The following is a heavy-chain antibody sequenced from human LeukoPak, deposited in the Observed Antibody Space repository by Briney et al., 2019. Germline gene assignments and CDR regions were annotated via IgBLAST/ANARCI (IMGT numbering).Heavy chain of an antibody. V-gene: IGHV1-46*01. D-gene: IGHD3-22*01. CDR1: GYTFTSYY. Sequence: PSASVKVSCKASGYTFTSYYMHWVRQAPGQGLEWMGIINPSGGSTSYAQKFQGRVTMTRDTSTSTVYMELSSLRSEDTAVYYCARERITMIVVADYYYYGMDVWGQGTTVTVSS. CDR3: ARERITMIVVADYYYYGMDV. CDR2: INPSGGST. J-gene: IGHJ6*02.